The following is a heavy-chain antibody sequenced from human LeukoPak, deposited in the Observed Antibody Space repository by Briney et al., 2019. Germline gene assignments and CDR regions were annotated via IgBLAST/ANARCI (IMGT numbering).Heavy chain of an antibody. D-gene: IGHD3-10*01. CDR1: GGSFSGYY. J-gene: IGHJ6*03. CDR3: ARENYGSCYYMDV. CDR2: INHSGST. Sequence: SETLSLTCAVYGGSFSGYYWSWIRQPPGKGLEWIGEINHSGSTNYNPSLKSRVTISVDTSKNQFSLKLSSVTAADTAVYYCARENYGSCYYMDVWGKGTTVTVSS. V-gene: IGHV4-34*01.